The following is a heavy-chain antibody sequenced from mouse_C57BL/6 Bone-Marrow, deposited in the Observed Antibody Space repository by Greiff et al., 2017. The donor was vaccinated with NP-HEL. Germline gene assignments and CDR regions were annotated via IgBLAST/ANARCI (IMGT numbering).Heavy chain of an antibody. J-gene: IGHJ1*03. CDR1: GYAFSSSW. V-gene: IGHV1-82*01. Sequence: VQLQQSGPELVKPGASVKISCKASGYAFSSSWMNWVKQRPGKGLEWIGRIYPGDGDTNYNGKFKGKATLTADKSSSTAYMQLSSLTSEDSAVYFCARLRPSRYFDVWGTGTTVTVSS. CDR3: ARLRPSRYFDV. CDR2: IYPGDGDT.